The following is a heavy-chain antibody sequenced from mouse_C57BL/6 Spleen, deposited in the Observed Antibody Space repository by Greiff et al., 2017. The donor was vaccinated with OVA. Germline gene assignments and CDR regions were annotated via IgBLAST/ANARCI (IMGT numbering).Heavy chain of an antibody. Sequence: QVQLQQPGAELVMPGASVKLSCKASGYTFTSYWMHWVKQRPGQGLEWIGEIDPSDSYTNYNQKFKGKSTLTVDKSSSTAYMQLSSLTSEDSAVYYWARSGDVDYWGQGTTLTVSS. V-gene: IGHV1-69*01. D-gene: IGHD3-3*01. CDR3: ARSGDVDY. J-gene: IGHJ2*01. CDR2: IDPSDSYT. CDR1: GYTFTSYW.